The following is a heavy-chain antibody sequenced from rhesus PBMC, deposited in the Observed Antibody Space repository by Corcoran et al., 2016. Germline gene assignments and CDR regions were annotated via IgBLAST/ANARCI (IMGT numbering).Heavy chain of an antibody. V-gene: IGHV4S7*01. CDR2: IFGSIGST. Sequence: QVQLQESGPGLVKPSETLSLTCAVSGGSISGGYGWSWIRQPPGKGLEWIGHIFGSIGSTYYNPSLKSRVTISRDTSKNQVSLKLSSVTAADTAVYYCARRPDSSGLDYWGQGVLVTVSS. CDR1: GGSISGGYG. J-gene: IGHJ4*01. D-gene: IGHD6-31*01. CDR3: ARRPDSSGLDY.